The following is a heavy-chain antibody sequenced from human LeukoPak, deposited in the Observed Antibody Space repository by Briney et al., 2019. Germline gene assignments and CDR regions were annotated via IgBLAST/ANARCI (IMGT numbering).Heavy chain of an antibody. V-gene: IGHV1-46*01. CDR3: ATDSSRYCSGGTCRRGFDY. D-gene: IGHD2-15*01. J-gene: IGHJ4*02. Sequence: ASVKVSCKASGYTFTSYYMHWVRQAPGQGLEWMGIINPSGGSTSYAQKFQGRVTMTRDTSTSTAYMELSSLRSEDTAVYYCATDSSRYCSGGTCRRGFDYWGQGTLVTVSS. CDR1: GYTFTSYY. CDR2: INPSGGST.